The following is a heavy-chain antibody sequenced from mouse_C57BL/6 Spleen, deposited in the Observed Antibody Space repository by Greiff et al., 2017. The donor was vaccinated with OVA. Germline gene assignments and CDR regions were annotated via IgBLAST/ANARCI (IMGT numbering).Heavy chain of an antibody. CDR2: ISDGGSYT. CDR3: ARKAITTVVNWYFDV. CDR1: GFTFSSYA. Sequence: EVKLVESGGGLVKPGGSLKLSCAASGFTFSSYAMSWVRQTPEKRLEWVATISDGGSYTYYPDNVKGRFTISRDNAKNNLYLQMSHLKSEDTAMYYCARKAITTVVNWYFDVWGTGTTVTVSS. D-gene: IGHD1-1*01. V-gene: IGHV5-4*03. J-gene: IGHJ1*03.